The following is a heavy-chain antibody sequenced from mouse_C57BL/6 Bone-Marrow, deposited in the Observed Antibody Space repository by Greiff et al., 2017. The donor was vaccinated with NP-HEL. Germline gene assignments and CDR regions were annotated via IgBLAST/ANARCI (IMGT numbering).Heavy chain of an antibody. CDR3: TRPYYDGYYVGFAY. CDR2: IDPEDGDT. Sequence: VQLQQSGAELVRPGASVKLSCTASGFNIKDYYMHWVKQRPEQGLEWIGRIDPEDGDTEYAPKFQGKATMTADTSSNTAYLQLSSLTSEDTAVYYGTRPYYDGYYVGFAYWGQGTLVTVSA. V-gene: IGHV14-1*01. J-gene: IGHJ3*01. CDR1: GFNIKDYY. D-gene: IGHD2-3*01.